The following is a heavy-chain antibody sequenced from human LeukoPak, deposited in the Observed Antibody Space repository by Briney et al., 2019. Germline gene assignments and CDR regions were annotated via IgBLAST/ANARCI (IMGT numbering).Heavy chain of an antibody. CDR1: GFTFSSYS. CDR2: ISSSSSYI. V-gene: IGHV3-21*01. D-gene: IGHD6-19*01. CDR3: ARDPSSGWFDY. J-gene: IGHJ4*02. Sequence: GVSLRLSCAASGFTFSSYSMNWVRQAPGKGLEWVSSISSSSSYIYYADSVKGRFTISRDNAKNSLYLQMNSLRAEDTAVYYCARDPSSGWFDYWGQGTLVTVSS.